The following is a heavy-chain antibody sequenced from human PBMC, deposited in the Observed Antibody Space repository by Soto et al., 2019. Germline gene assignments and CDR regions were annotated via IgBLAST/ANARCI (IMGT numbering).Heavy chain of an antibody. J-gene: IGHJ4*02. CDR1: GFTFSNAW. V-gene: IGHV3-15*01. CDR2: IKSKTDGGTT. CDR3: TKDPLIYNWKDGGY. D-gene: IGHD1-20*01. Sequence: EVQLVESGGGLVKPGGSLRLSCAASGFTFSNAWMRWVRQAPGKGLEWVGRIKSKTDGGTTDYAAPVKGRFTISRDDSKNTLYLQMNSLKTEATAVYYCTKDPLIYNWKDGGYWGPGTLVTVSS.